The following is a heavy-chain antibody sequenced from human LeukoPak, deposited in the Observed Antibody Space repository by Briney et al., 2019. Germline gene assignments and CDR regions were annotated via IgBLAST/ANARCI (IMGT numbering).Heavy chain of an antibody. V-gene: IGHV1-69*01. Sequence: GASVKVSCKASGGTFSSHAISWVRQAPGQGLEWMGGIIPIFGTANYAQKFQGRVTITADESTSTAYMELSSLRSEDTAVYYCARGPYLITMIVGEFDPWGQGTLVTVSS. CDR2: IIPIFGTA. CDR1: GGTFSSHA. D-gene: IGHD3-22*01. CDR3: ARGPYLITMIVGEFDP. J-gene: IGHJ5*02.